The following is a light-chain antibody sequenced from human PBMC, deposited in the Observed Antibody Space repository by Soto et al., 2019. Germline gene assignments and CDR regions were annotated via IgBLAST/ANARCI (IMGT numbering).Light chain of an antibody. CDR3: QQYGSSPTWT. J-gene: IGKJ1*01. Sequence: IVLTQSPGTLSLSPWESTTLSCRASQSVGSSYLAWYQHKPGQAPRLLIYGATSRATGIPDRFSGSGSGADFTLTISRLEPEDSAVYYCQQYGSSPTWTFGQGTKVDIK. CDR2: GAT. CDR1: QSVGSSY. V-gene: IGKV3-20*01.